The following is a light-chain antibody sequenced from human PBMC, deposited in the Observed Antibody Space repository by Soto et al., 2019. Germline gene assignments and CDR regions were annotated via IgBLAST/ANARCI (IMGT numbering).Light chain of an antibody. CDR1: QSVSSY. J-gene: IGKJ5*01. Sequence: EIVLTQSPATLSLSPGERATLSCRASQSVSSYLAWYQQKPGQAPRLLIYGASTRATGIPARFSGSGSGTDFTLTISGLQSEDSAVYFCQQYNNWPFSFGQGTRLEIK. CDR3: QQYNNWPFS. V-gene: IGKV3-15*01. CDR2: GAS.